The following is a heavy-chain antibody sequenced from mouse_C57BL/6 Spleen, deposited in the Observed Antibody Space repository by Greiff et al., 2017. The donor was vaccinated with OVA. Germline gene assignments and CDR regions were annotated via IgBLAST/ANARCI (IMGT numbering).Heavy chain of an antibody. J-gene: IGHJ2*01. CDR2: IWWDDDK. D-gene: IGHD2-3*01. CDR3: ARIRWLLREGSPYYFDY. CDR1: GFSLSTFGMG. V-gene: IGHV8-8*01. Sequence: QVTLKVSGPGILQPSQTLSLTCSFSGFSLSTFGMGVGWIRQPSGKGLEWLAHIWWDDDKYYNPALKSRLTISKDTSKNQVFLKIANVDTADTATYYCARIRWLLREGSPYYFDYWGQGTTLTVSS.